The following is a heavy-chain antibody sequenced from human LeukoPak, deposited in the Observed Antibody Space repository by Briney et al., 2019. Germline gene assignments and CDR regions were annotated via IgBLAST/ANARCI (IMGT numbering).Heavy chain of an antibody. CDR2: IIPIFGTA. CDR1: GGTFSSYA. CDR3: ARGRLNHYYDSSGYFDY. Sequence: SVKVSCRASGGTFSSYAISWVRQAPGQGLEWMGGIIPIFGTANYAQKFQGRVTITADESTSTAYMELSSLRSEDTAVYYCARGRLNHYYDSSGYFDYWGQGTLVTVSS. V-gene: IGHV1-69*13. J-gene: IGHJ4*02. D-gene: IGHD3-22*01.